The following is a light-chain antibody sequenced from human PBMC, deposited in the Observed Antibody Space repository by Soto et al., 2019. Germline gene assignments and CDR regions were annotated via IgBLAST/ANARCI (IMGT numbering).Light chain of an antibody. Sequence: IQMTQSPSTLSASVGDRVTITCRASQSISIWLAWYQQKPGKAPKLLIYKASSLESEVPSRFSGSGSGTEFTLTINSLQADDSATYYCQPYNSESTFGQGTKVEIK. CDR3: QPYNSEST. J-gene: IGKJ1*01. V-gene: IGKV1-5*03. CDR2: KAS. CDR1: QSISIW.